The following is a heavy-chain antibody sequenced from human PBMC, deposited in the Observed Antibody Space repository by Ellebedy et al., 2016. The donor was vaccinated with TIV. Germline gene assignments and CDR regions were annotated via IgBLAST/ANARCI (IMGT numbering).Heavy chain of an antibody. CDR2: IWYDGSNK. CDR1: GFTFSSYG. J-gene: IGHJ4*02. V-gene: IGHV3-33*08. CDR3: ARSIVLVTPPDY. D-gene: IGHD2-21*02. Sequence: GGSLRLSCAASGFTFSSYGMHWVRQAPGKGLEWVAVIWYDGSNKYYADSVKGRFTISRDNSKNTLYLQMNSLRAEDTAVYYCARSIVLVTPPDYWGQGTLVTVSS.